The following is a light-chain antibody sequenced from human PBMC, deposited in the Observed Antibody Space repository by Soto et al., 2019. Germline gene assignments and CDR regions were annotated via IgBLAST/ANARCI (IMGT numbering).Light chain of an antibody. Sequence: DIVLTKLPPSLCGSIGKGATLSCRASQGIGDSLAWYQHKPGQTPRLLIYDTSTRATGVPTRFSGSRSGSEFTLTISSLHAEDVALYYCQPYNNWPLTFGGGTKVDIK. CDR2: DTS. CDR3: QPYNNWPLT. V-gene: IGKV3-15*01. J-gene: IGKJ4*01. CDR1: QGIGDS.